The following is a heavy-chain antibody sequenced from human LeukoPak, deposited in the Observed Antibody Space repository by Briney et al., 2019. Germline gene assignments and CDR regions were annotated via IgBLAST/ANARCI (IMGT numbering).Heavy chain of an antibody. J-gene: IGHJ4*02. V-gene: IGHV4-34*01. CDR1: GGSFSGYY. Sequence: SETLSLTCAVYGGSFSGYYWSWIRQPPGKGLEWIGEINHSGSTNYNPSLKSRVTISVDTSKNQFSLKLSSVTAADTAVYYCAGGYYGSGSYPHDYWGQGTLVIVSS. CDR2: INHSGST. CDR3: AGGYYGSGSYPHDY. D-gene: IGHD3-10*01.